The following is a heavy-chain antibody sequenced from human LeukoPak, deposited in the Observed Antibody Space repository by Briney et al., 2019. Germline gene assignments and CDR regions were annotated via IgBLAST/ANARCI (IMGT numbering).Heavy chain of an antibody. CDR3: ARDDGSSYPPYFDY. J-gene: IGHJ4*01. CDR2: INPNSGGT. CDR1: GYTFTGYY. D-gene: IGHD2-2*01. Sequence: ASVKVSCKASGYTFTGYYMHWLRQAPGQGLEWMGWINPNSGGTNYAQKFQGRVTMTRDTSISTAYMELSRLKSDDTAVYYCARDDGSSYPPYFDYWGHGTLVTVSS. V-gene: IGHV1-2*02.